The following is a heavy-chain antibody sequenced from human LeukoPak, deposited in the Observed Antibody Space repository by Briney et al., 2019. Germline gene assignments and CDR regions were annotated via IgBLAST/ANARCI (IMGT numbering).Heavy chain of an antibody. Sequence: GEFLKISCKGSGYSFTSYWIGWVRQMPGKGLEWMGIIYPGDSDTRYSPSFQGQVTISADKSISTAYLQWSSLKASDTAMYYCARRPSATGADFDYWGQGTLVTVSS. V-gene: IGHV5-51*01. CDR3: ARRPSATGADFDY. D-gene: IGHD7-27*01. J-gene: IGHJ4*02. CDR1: GYSFTSYW. CDR2: IYPGDSDT.